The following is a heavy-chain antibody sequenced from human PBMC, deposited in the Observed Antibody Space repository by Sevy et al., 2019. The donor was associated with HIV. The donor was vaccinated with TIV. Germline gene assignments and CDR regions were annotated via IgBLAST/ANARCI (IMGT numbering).Heavy chain of an antibody. CDR1: GFTFRSFC. CDR2: ILYDGSKK. CDR3: ARDLITEKFGVVINYYYYGMDV. V-gene: IGHV3-30*03. J-gene: IGHJ6*02. D-gene: IGHD3-3*01. Sequence: GSLRLSFAAPGFTFRSFCMHWGRQAPGKGVGGGAGILYDGSKKYYADSVKGRFTISRDNSKNTLYLQMNSLRAEDTAVYYCARDLITEKFGVVINYYYYGMDVWGQGTTVTVSS.